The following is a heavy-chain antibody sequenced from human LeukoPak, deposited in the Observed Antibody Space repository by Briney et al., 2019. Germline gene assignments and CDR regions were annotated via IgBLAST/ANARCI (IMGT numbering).Heavy chain of an antibody. CDR1: GFTFSSYG. J-gene: IGHJ4*02. Sequence: GGSLRLSCAASGFTFSSYGMHWVRRAPGKGLEWVSAISSNGGGTFYEDHVKGQFTISRDNSQNTLYLQMNSLRAEDTAIYYCAKHYGSGTYYNYLDYWGQGTLVTVSS. D-gene: IGHD3-10*01. CDR3: AKHYGSGTYYNYLDY. CDR2: ISSNGGGT. V-gene: IGHV3-23*01.